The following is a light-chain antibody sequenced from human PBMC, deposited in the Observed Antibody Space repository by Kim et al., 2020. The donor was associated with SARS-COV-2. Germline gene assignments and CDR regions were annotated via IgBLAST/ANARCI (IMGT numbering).Light chain of an antibody. CDR2: KAS. Sequence: SASVGDRVTITCRASQSISSWLAWYQQKPGKAPKLLIYKASILESGGPSRFSGSGSGTEFTLTISSLQPDDFATYYCQQYNSYWTFGQGTKVDIK. V-gene: IGKV1-5*03. CDR1: QSISSW. J-gene: IGKJ1*01. CDR3: QQYNSYWT.